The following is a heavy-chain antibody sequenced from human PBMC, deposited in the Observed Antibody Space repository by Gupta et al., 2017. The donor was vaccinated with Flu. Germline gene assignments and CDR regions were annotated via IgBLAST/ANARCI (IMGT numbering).Heavy chain of an antibody. CDR2: IYWSGST. CDR1: GGPIDSYY. D-gene: IGHD1-26*01. CDR3: VGSGSYNHFED. J-gene: IGHJ4*02. V-gene: IGHV4-59*03. Sequence: TCTVSGGPIDSYYWTWIRQPPGKGLEWIGYIYWSGSTNYNPSLKSRVIISVDTSKKQFSLKLSSVTAADTAVYYCVGSGSYNHFEDWGQGPLVTVSS.